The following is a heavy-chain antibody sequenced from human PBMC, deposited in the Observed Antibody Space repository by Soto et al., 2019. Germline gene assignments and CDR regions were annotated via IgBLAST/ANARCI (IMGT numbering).Heavy chain of an antibody. D-gene: IGHD5-12*01. CDR2: INWNSVTF. J-gene: IGHJ4*02. CDR1: GFTFANYA. Sequence: EAPLVESGGGLVQPGRSLRLYCAASGFTFANYAMHWVRQGPGKGLEWASGINWNSVTFDYADSVKGRFTISRDNAKNSLYLQMDSLRPEDTAFYYCARDHDEDFGYDLDYFDFWGRGTLVTVSS. CDR3: ARDHDEDFGYDLDYFDF. V-gene: IGHV3-9*01.